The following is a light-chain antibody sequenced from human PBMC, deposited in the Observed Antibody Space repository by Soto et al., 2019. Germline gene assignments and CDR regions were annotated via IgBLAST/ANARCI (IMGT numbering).Light chain of an antibody. Sequence: GRRQTPDSLAVSLGERATINCKSSQSVLYSSNNKNYLAWYQQKPGQPPKLLIYWASTRESGVPDRFSGSGSGTDFTLTISSLQAEDVAVYYCQQYYSTALTFGGGTKVDI. CDR1: QSVLYSSNNKNY. CDR3: QQYYSTALT. V-gene: IGKV4-1*01. J-gene: IGKJ4*01. CDR2: WAS.